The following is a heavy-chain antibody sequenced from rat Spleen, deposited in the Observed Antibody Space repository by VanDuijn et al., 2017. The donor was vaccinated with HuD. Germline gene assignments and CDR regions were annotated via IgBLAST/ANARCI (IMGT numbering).Heavy chain of an antibody. D-gene: IGHD1-11*01. Sequence: EVQLVESGGGLVQPGRSLKLSCAASGFTFSNYDMAWVRQAPTKGREWVASISTGGGNTYYRDSVKGRFTISRDNAKSTLYLQMDSLRSEDTATYYCSRGGATRFDYWGQGVMVTVSS. CDR2: ISTGGGNT. CDR3: SRGGATRFDY. CDR1: GFTFSNYD. V-gene: IGHV5S23*01. J-gene: IGHJ2*01.